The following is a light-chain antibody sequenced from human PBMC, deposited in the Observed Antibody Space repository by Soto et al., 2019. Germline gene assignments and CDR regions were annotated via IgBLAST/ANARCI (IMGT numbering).Light chain of an antibody. CDR1: QSVSSSY. Sequence: EIVLTQSPGTLSLSPGERATLSCRASQSVSSSYLAWYQQKPGQDPRLLIYGASSRATGIPDRFSGSGSGTDFTLTISRLEPEDFAVYYCQQYGSSLWTVGQGTKVDIK. CDR2: GAS. J-gene: IGKJ1*01. CDR3: QQYGSSLWT. V-gene: IGKV3-20*01.